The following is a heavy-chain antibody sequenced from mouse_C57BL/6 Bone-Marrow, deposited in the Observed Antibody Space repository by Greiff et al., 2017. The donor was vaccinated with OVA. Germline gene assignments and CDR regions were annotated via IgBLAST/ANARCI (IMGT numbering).Heavy chain of an antibody. CDR1: GFSLTSYG. V-gene: IGHV2-6*01. D-gene: IGHD2-1*01. J-gene: IGHJ3*01. CDR2: IWGVGSS. CDR3: ASEGSYYGNYPFAY. Sequence: VQLVESGPGLVAPSQSLSITCTVSGFSLTSYGVDWVRQSPGKGLEWLGVIWGVGSSNYNSAIKSRLCISKDNSKSQVFLKMNSLQTDDTAMYDCASEGSYYGNYPFAYWGQGTLVTVSA.